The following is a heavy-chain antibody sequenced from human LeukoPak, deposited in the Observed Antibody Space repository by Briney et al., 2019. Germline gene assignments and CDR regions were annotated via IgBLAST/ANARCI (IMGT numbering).Heavy chain of an antibody. CDR2: MNPNSGNT. Sequence: ASVKVSCKASGYTFTSYDINRVRQATGQGVEWMGWMNPNSGNTGYAQMFQGRVTMTRNTSISTAYMELSSLRSEDTAVYYCARDGSGSGSYLSWFDPWGQGSLVTVSS. D-gene: IGHD3-10*01. CDR1: GYTFTSYD. CDR3: ARDGSGSGSYLSWFDP. J-gene: IGHJ5*02. V-gene: IGHV1-8*01.